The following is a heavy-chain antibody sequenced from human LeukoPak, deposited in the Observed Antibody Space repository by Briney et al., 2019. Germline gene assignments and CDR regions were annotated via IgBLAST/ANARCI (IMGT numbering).Heavy chain of an antibody. V-gene: IGHV3-23*01. CDR2: ISGSGGST. CDR1: GFTFSSYG. D-gene: IGHD3-10*02. J-gene: IGHJ6*04. CDR3: AELGITMIGGG. Sequence: GGSLRLSCAASGFTFSSYGMSWVRQAPGKGLEWVSAISGSGGSTYYADSVKGRFTISRDNAKNSLYLQMNSLRAEDTAVYYCAELGITMIGGGWGKGTTVTISP.